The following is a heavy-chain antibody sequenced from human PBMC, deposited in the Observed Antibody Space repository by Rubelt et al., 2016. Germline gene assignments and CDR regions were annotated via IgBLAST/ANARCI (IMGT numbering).Heavy chain of an antibody. Sequence: QVRLQESGPGLVKPSETLSLTCTVSSGSMNNYFWTWIRQPPGKGLEWLGYIFYSGGINYNPSLKSLVTMSVDTAKNQFSLKLSSVTAADTALYYGARWKTIFEGVNYYGMDVWGPGTTVAVAS. V-gene: IGHV4-59*08. J-gene: IGHJ6*02. CDR1: SGSMNNYF. CDR2: IFYSGGI. CDR3: ARWKTIFEGVNYYGMDV. D-gene: IGHD3-3*01.